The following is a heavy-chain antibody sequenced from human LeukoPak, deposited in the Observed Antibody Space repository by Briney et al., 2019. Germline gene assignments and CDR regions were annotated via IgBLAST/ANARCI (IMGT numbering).Heavy chain of an antibody. Sequence: SETLSLTCTVSGGSISSYYWSWIRQPPGKGLEWIGYVFYSGRTGHNPSLKSRLTISVDTSKNQFSLKLSSVTAADTAVYYCARTRGVPYGDYLNDYWGQGTLVTVSS. V-gene: IGHV4-59*01. D-gene: IGHD4-17*01. J-gene: IGHJ4*02. CDR2: VFYSGRT. CDR3: ARTRGVPYGDYLNDY. CDR1: GGSISSYY.